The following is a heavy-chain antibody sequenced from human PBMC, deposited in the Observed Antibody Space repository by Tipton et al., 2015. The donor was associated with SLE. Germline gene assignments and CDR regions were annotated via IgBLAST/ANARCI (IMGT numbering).Heavy chain of an antibody. D-gene: IGHD3-10*01. V-gene: IGHV1-2*06. CDR1: GYTFTSYD. CDR2: INPNKGGT. J-gene: IGHJ4*02. Sequence: QSGAEVKKPGASVKVSCKASGYTFTSYDINWVRQATGQGLEWMGRINPNKGGTNYAQKFQGRVTMTRDTSISTAYMELSSLTSDDTAVYYCANGVNYYANSRFDFWGQGTLVTVSP. CDR3: ANGVNYYANSRFDF.